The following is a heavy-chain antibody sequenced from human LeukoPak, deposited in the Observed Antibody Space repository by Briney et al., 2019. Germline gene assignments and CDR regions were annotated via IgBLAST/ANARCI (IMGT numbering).Heavy chain of an antibody. J-gene: IGHJ6*03. CDR3: ARGYSSSWYFSNYYYYMDV. CDR2: INHSGST. V-gene: IGHV4-34*01. D-gene: IGHD6-13*01. Sequence: PSETLSLTCAVYGGSFSGYYWSWIRQPPGKGLEWIGEINHSGSTNYNPSLKSRVTISVDTSKNLFSLKLSSVTAADTAVYYCARGYSSSWYFSNYYYYMDVWGKGTTVTVSS. CDR1: GGSFSGYY.